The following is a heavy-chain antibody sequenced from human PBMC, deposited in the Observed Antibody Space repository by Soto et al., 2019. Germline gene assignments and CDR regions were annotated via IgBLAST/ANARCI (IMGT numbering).Heavy chain of an antibody. Sequence: EMQLVESGGGLVEPGGSLRLSCTASGFPFRSFSMNWVRQAPGEGLQWVSSISGSGRYIYYADSVKGRFTISRDDAKNSVYLHMSSLRAEDTAMYFCSRDNRRDDSGGLDEAFDIWGQGAMVTVSS. CDR1: GFPFRSFS. J-gene: IGHJ3*02. V-gene: IGHV3-21*02. D-gene: IGHD4-17*01. CDR2: ISGSGRYI. CDR3: SRDNRRDDSGGLDEAFDI.